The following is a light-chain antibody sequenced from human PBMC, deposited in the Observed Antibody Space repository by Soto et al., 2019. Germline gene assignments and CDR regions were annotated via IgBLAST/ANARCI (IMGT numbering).Light chain of an antibody. V-gene: IGKV1-5*01. J-gene: IGKJ5*01. CDR2: DAS. CDR3: QQYNSYPT. Sequence: DLHMTQSPSTLSACVGYIVTITCRASQSISSWLAWYQQKPGKAPKLLIYDASSLESGVPSRFSGSGSGTEFTLTISSLQTDDFATYYCQQYNSYPTFGQGPRLEIK. CDR1: QSISSW.